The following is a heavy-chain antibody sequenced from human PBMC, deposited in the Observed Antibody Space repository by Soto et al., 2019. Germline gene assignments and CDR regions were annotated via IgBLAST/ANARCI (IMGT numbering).Heavy chain of an antibody. J-gene: IGHJ6*02. V-gene: IGHV3-48*01. CDR1: GFTFNTYS. CDR2: IRTADNTI. D-gene: IGHD3-9*01. CDR3: ARGNYDILTGYHYYGMDV. Sequence: GGSLRLSCAVSGFTFNTYSVNWVRQAPGKGLEWVAYIRTADNTIYYADSVKGRFTISRDNSKNTLYLQMNSLRAEDTAVYYCARGNYDILTGYHYYGMDVWGQGTTVTVSS.